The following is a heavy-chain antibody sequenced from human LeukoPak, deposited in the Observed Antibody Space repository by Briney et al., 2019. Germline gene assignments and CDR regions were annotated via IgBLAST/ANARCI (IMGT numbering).Heavy chain of an antibody. V-gene: IGHV4-4*02. CDR3: ARWGSGYFDY. CDR1: GGSIGSSNW. D-gene: IGHD6-19*01. CDR2: VNQSGST. Sequence: PSGTLSLTCAVSGGSIGSSNWWSWVRQPPGKGLEWIGEVNQSGSTNYNPSLKNRVTISVDKSKNQFSLNLSSVTAADTAVYYCARWGSGYFDYWGQGTQVTVSS. J-gene: IGHJ4*02.